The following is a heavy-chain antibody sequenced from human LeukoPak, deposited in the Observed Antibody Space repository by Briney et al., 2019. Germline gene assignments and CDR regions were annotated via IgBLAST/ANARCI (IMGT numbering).Heavy chain of an antibody. V-gene: IGHV3-21*01. J-gene: IGHJ4*02. Sequence: KTGGSLRLSCAASGFTFSTYYMSWVRQAPGKGLEWVSSISTSSSYIYYADSVKGRFTISRDNAKNSLYLQMNSLRAEDTAVYYCATVQGDVLRYFDWSWYFDYWGQGTLVTVSS. D-gene: IGHD3-9*01. CDR1: GFTFSTYY. CDR3: ATVQGDVLRYFDWSWYFDY. CDR2: ISTSSSYI.